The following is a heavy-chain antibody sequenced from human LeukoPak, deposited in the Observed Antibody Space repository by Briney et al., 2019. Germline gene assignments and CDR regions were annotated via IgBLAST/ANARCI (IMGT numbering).Heavy chain of an antibody. CDR2: MNPNRGST. V-gene: IGHV1-8*01. J-gene: IGHJ4*02. D-gene: IGHD2-2*01. CDR1: GYTFTRYD. Sequence: ASVKVSCKASGYTFTRYDINWVRQATGQGLEGMGWMNPNRGSTGYAQKFQGRVTMTRNTSIRKAYMELSSLRSEDTAVYYCARAVHCSSTSCYAFDYWGEGTLVTVSS. CDR3: ARAVHCSSTSCYAFDY.